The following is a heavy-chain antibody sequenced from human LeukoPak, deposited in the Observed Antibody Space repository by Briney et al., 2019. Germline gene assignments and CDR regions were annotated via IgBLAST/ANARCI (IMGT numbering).Heavy chain of an antibody. CDR2: IYYSGST. CDR3: ARTRGSFYFYYYMDV. D-gene: IGHD1-26*01. J-gene: IGHJ6*03. Sequence: SETLSLTCTVSGGSISSSSYYWGWIRQPPGKGLEWIGSIYYSGSTYYNPSLKSRVTISVDTSKNQFSLRLSSVTAADTALYYCARTRGSFYFYYYMDVWGKGTTVTVSS. V-gene: IGHV4-39*07. CDR1: GGSISSSSYY.